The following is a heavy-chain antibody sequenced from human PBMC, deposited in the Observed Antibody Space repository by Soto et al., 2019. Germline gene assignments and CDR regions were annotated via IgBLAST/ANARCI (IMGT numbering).Heavy chain of an antibody. CDR2: TYFTSKWYY. CDR1: GDSVSSNSAA. V-gene: IGHV6-1*01. CDR3: ARDTNRDYQYVMDV. D-gene: IGHD3-3*01. J-gene: IGHJ6*02. Sequence: SQTLSLTCAISGDSVSSNSAAWNWIRQSPSRGLEWLGRTYFTSKWYYDYAVSVRSRITINPDTSRNQFSLQLNSVTPEDTAVYYCARDTNRDYQYVMDVWGQRTTVTVSS.